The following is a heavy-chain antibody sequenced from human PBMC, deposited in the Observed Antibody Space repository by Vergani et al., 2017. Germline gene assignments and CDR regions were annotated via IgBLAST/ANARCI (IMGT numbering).Heavy chain of an antibody. CDR3: ARVMYRDEASTGYRLEGMDI. V-gene: IGHV4-59*01. Sequence: QVQLQESGPGLVKPSETLSLTCTVSGGSISSYYWSWIRQPPGKGLEWIGYIYHSGSTNYNPSLNSRVTMSVDTSKNQFSLKLRSVTAADTAVYFCARVMYRDEASTGYRLEGMDIWGQGTTVTISS. D-gene: IGHD3-9*01. CDR1: GGSISSYY. J-gene: IGHJ6*02. CDR2: IYHSGST.